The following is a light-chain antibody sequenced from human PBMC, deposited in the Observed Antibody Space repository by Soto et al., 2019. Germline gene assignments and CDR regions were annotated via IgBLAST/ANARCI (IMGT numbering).Light chain of an antibody. Sequence: EIVLKQSPGTLSLSPGERATLSCRTSESVTSTYLAWYQQKPGQPPRLLIYGASSRATGIPDRFSGSGSGTDVSLTIGRLEPEDFVMYYCQVFGSSPRYTFGQGSRLEIK. J-gene: IGKJ2*01. V-gene: IGKV3-20*01. CDR1: ESVTSTY. CDR3: QVFGSSPRYT. CDR2: GAS.